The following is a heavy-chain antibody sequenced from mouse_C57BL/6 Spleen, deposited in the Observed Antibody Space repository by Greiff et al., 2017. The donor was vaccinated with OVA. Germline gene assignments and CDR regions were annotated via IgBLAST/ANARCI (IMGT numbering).Heavy chain of an antibody. J-gene: IGHJ2*01. CDR3: ARDYGSSYVGY. D-gene: IGHD1-1*01. CDR1: GYSFTSYY. V-gene: IGHV1-66*01. CDR2: IYPGSGNT. Sequence: VQLQQSGPELVKPGASVKISCKASGYSFTSYYIHWVKQRPGQGLEWIGWIYPGSGNTKYNEKFKGKATLTADTSSSTAYMQLSSLTSEDSAVYYCARDYGSSYVGYWGQGTTLTVSS.